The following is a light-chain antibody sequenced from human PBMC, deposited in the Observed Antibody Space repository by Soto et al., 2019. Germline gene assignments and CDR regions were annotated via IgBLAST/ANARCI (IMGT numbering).Light chain of an antibody. CDR2: QAS. CDR1: QSISGW. J-gene: IGKJ2*01. V-gene: IGKV1-5*03. Sequence: DIQMTQSPSTLSASVGDRVTITCRASQSISGWLAWYQQKPGKAPRLLIHQASSLQSGVPSRFSGSGSGTEFTLTISSLQPDDFATYYCQQYYSDFHDFGQGTELEIK. CDR3: QQYYSDFHD.